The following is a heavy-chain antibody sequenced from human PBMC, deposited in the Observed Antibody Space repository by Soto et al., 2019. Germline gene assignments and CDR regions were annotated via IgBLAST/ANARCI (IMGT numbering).Heavy chain of an antibody. D-gene: IGHD2-21*02. CDR2: IYWDDDK. Sequence: QITLKESGPTLVKPTQTLTLTCTFSAFSLSTGGVGVGWIRQPPGKALEWLALIYWDDDKRYSPSLRSRLTITKDNSKNQVVLTMTNMDPVDTATYYGIQSRCGGDCLQSYASYYDCGMDVWGQGTTVTVSS. CDR1: AFSLSTGGVG. V-gene: IGHV2-5*02. J-gene: IGHJ6*02. CDR3: IQSRCGGDCLQSYASYYDCGMDV.